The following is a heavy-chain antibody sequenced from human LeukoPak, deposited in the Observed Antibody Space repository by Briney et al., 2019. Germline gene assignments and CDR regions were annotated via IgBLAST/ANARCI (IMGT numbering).Heavy chain of an antibody. CDR1: GYTFSSYG. Sequence: ASVKVSCKASGYTFSSYGISWMRQAPGQGLEWMGWINNYNGDRNSSQKFQGRVTMTTDTSISTAYMELSRLRSDDTAVYYCARGPYYDILTGYYRGYYYYYYMDVWGKGTTVTISS. D-gene: IGHD3-9*01. J-gene: IGHJ6*03. CDR2: INNYNGDR. V-gene: IGHV1-18*01. CDR3: ARGPYYDILTGYYRGYYYYYYMDV.